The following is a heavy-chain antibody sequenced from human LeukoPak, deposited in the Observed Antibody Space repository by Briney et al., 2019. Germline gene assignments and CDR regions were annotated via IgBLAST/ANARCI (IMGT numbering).Heavy chain of an antibody. CDR3: ARTYYYDSGGYYA. Sequence: GGSLRLSCAASGFTFSRYWMNWVRQAPGKGLEWVANVKQGGSERYYVDSVKGRFTISRDNAKNSLYLQMNSLRAEDTAVYYCARTYYYDSGGYYAWGQGTLVTVSS. CDR2: VKQGGSER. V-gene: IGHV3-7*01. CDR1: GFTFSRYW. D-gene: IGHD3-22*01. J-gene: IGHJ4*02.